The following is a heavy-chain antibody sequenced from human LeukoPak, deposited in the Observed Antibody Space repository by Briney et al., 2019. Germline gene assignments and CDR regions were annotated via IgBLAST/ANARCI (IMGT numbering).Heavy chain of an antibody. CDR2: IYYSGST. D-gene: IGHD3-22*01. Sequence: PSETLSLTCTVSGGSISSSSYYWGWIRQPPGKGLEWIGSIYYSGSTYYNPSLKSRVTISVDTSRNQFSLKLNSVTAADTAVYYCARDSITYYYDSSGYYGIWGQGTMVTVSS. J-gene: IGHJ3*02. CDR1: GGSISSSSYY. CDR3: ARDSITYYYDSSGYYGI. V-gene: IGHV4-39*07.